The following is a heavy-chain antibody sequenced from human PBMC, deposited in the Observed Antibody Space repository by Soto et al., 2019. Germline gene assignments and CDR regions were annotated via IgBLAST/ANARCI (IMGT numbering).Heavy chain of an antibody. CDR2: INHSGST. CDR3: ARGPLMITFGGVIVNYYFDY. Sequence: SETLSLTCAVYGGSFSGYYWSWIRQPPGKGLEWIGEINHSGSTNYNPSLKSRVTISVDTSKNQFSLKLSSVTAADTAVYYCARGPLMITFGGVIVNYYFDYWGQGTLVTVSS. J-gene: IGHJ4*02. D-gene: IGHD3-16*02. V-gene: IGHV4-34*01. CDR1: GGSFSGYY.